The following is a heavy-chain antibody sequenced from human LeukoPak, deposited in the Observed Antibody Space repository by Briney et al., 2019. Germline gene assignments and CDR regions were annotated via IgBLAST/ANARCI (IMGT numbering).Heavy chain of an antibody. D-gene: IGHD4-4*01. CDR2: INHSGST. CDR1: GGSFSGYY. J-gene: IGHJ4*02. V-gene: IGHV4-34*01. CDR3: ARDRDSNYGFDY. Sequence: SETLSLTCAVYGGSFSGYYWSWIRQPPGKGLEWIGEINHSGSTNYNPSLKSRVTISVDTSENQFSLKLSSVTAADTAVYYCARDRDSNYGFDYWGQGTLVTVSS.